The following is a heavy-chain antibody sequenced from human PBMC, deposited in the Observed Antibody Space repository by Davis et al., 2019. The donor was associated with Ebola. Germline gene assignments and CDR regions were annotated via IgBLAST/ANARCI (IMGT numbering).Heavy chain of an antibody. Sequence: MPGGSLRLSCAASGFTFSNAWMSWVRQAPGKGLEWIGEINHSGSTNYNPSLKSRVTISVDTSKNQFSLKLSSVTAADTAVYYCAKGDKADVWGKGTTVTVSS. CDR3: AKGDKADV. D-gene: IGHD2-15*01. V-gene: IGHV4-34*01. J-gene: IGHJ6*04. CDR2: INHSGST. CDR1: GFTFSNAW.